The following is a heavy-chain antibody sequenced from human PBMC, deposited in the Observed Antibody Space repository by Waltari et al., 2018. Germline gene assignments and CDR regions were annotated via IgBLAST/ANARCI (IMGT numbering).Heavy chain of an antibody. J-gene: IGHJ4*02. D-gene: IGHD3-10*02. V-gene: IGHV3-23*03. Sequence: EVQLLESGGGLVQPGGSLRLSCAASGFTFSSYAMSWVRQAPGKGLEWVSVIYSGGSTYYADAGKGRFTISRDNSKNTLYLQMNSLRAEDTAVYYCAKDLTAYMFFHVGFDYWGQGTLVTVSS. CDR1: GFTFSSYA. CDR2: IYSGGST. CDR3: AKDLTAYMFFHVGFDY.